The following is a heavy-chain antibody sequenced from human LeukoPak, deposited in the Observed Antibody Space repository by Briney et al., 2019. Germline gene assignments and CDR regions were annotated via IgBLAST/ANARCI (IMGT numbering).Heavy chain of an antibody. CDR2: IYYSRST. CDR1: GGSISSYY. V-gene: IGHV4-59*01. D-gene: IGHD3-3*01. J-gene: IGHJ5*02. Sequence: SETLSLTCTVSGGSISSYYWSWLRQPPGKGLEWIGYIYYSRSTNYNPSLKSRVTISVDTSKSQFSLKLSSVTAADTAVYYCARILGDFWSGYYRWFDPWGQGTLVTVSS. CDR3: ARILGDFWSGYYRWFDP.